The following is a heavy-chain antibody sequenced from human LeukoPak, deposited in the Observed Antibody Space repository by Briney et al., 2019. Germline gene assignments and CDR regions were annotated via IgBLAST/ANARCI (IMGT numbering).Heavy chain of an antibody. D-gene: IGHD3-10*01. CDR1: GGSITNNYY. V-gene: IGHV4-39*07. J-gene: IGHJ3*02. CDR3: ARDKAELLWFGEYSRAFDI. CDR2: FHYSGST. Sequence: SETLSLTCNVSGGSITNNYYWGWIRQPPGKGLEWIGSFHYSGSTYYNPSLKSRVTISVDTSKNQFSLKLSSVTAADTAVYYCARDKAELLWFGEYSRAFDIWGQGTMVTVSS.